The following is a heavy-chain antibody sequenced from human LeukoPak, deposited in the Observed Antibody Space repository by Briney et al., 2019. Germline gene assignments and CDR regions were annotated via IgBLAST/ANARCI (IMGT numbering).Heavy chain of an antibody. CDR3: ARWGNDYSQFDS. Sequence: PGGSLRLSCAASEFTFSSYSMNWVRQAPGKGLEWVSYITNSGNSKSYADSVKGRFTISRDNSKNTLFLQMNSLRTEDTAVYFCARWGNDYSQFDSWGQGTLVTVS. D-gene: IGHD4-11*01. CDR2: ITNSGNSK. J-gene: IGHJ4*02. V-gene: IGHV3-48*01. CDR1: EFTFSSYS.